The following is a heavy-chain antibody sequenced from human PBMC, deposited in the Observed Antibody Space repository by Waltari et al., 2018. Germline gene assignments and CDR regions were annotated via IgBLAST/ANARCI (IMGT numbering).Heavy chain of an antibody. Sequence: EVQLVQSGAEVKTPGATVKISCKASGYTFTDYYMHWVQQAPGKGLEWMGRVDPEDGETRYAEKFQGRVTITADTSTDTAYMELSSLRSEDTAVYYCATQIGGYYYDSSGYPPFDYWGQGTLVTVSS. V-gene: IGHV1-69-2*01. CDR3: ATQIGGYYYDSSGYPPFDY. CDR1: GYTFTDYY. J-gene: IGHJ4*02. CDR2: VDPEDGET. D-gene: IGHD3-22*01.